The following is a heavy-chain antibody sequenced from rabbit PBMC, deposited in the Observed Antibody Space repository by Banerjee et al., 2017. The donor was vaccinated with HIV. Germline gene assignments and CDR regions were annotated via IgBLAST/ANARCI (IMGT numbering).Heavy chain of an antibody. Sequence: QEQLMESGGGLVQPGGSLKLSCKASGFDFSSYGVSWVRQAPGKGLEWIGYIDPLFGTTYYANWLNGRFPISSHNAQNTLYLQLNSLTAADTATYFCVRGASSSGYYSLWGQGTLVTVS. J-gene: IGHJ4*01. V-gene: IGHV1S47*01. CDR2: IDPLFGTT. D-gene: IGHD1-1*01. CDR1: GFDFSSYG. CDR3: VRGASSSGYYSL.